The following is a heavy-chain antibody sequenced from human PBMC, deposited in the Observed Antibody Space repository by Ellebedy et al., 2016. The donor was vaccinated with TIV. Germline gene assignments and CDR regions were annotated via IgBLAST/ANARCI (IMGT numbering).Heavy chain of an antibody. Sequence: AASVKVSCKASGYTFTSYYMHWVRQAPGQGLEWMGIINPSGGSTSYAQKLQGRVTMTRDTSTSTIYMELSSLRSEDTAVYYCARDRGGMGATNGFDYWGQGTLVTVSS. D-gene: IGHD1-26*01. CDR2: INPSGGST. CDR3: ARDRGGMGATNGFDY. J-gene: IGHJ4*02. CDR1: GYTFTSYY. V-gene: IGHV1-46*04.